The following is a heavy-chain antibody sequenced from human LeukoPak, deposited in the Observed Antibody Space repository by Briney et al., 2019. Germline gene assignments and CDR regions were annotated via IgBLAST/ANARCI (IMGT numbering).Heavy chain of an antibody. CDR2: IYYSGST. V-gene: IGHV4-39*01. J-gene: IGHJ4*02. CDR3: ATTEWQQLVQSHALFDY. D-gene: IGHD6-13*01. CDR1: GGSITSSSYY. Sequence: SETLSLTCTVSGGSITSSSYYWGWIRQPPGTGLEWIGSIYYSGSTYYNPSLKSRVTISVDTSKNQFSLKLSSVTAADTAVYYCATTEWQQLVQSHALFDYWGQGTLVTVSS.